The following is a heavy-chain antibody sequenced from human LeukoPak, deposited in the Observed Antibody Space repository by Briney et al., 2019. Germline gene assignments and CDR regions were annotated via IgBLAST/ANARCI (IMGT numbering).Heavy chain of an antibody. Sequence: GGSLRLSCGASGFALSDGVTFSNYGMNWIRQALGKGLEWVAVISFDGTHKWYADSVKGRFTISRDNSKNTLYLQMNSLRSEDTAVYYCAREGNDAGTIYFDYWGQGTLVTVSS. V-gene: IGHV3-30*03. CDR2: ISFDGTHK. D-gene: IGHD1-14*01. CDR1: GFALSDGVTFSNYG. CDR3: AREGNDAGTIYFDY. J-gene: IGHJ4*02.